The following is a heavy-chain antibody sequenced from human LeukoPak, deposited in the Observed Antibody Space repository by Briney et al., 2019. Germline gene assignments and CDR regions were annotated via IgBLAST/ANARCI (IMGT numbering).Heavy chain of an antibody. V-gene: IGHV1-2*02. CDR2: INPNSGGT. D-gene: IGHD3-16*01. J-gene: IGHJ3*02. Sequence: ASVKVSCKASGYTFTGYYMHWVRQAPGQGLEWMGWINPNSGGTNYAQKFQGRVTMTRDTSISTAYMELSRLRSDDTAVYYCARSLLTALYYDYVRGSPGAFDIWGQGTMVTVSS. CDR3: ARSLLTALYYDYVRGSPGAFDI. CDR1: GYTFTGYY.